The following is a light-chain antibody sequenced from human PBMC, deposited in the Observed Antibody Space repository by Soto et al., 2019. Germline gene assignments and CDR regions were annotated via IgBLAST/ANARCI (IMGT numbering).Light chain of an antibody. CDR3: SSYAGSNNFGVV. CDR2: EVS. CDR1: SSDVGGYNY. J-gene: IGLJ2*01. V-gene: IGLV2-8*01. Sequence: QSALTQPPSASGSPGQSVIISCTGTSSDVGGYNYVSWYQQHPGKAPKLMIYEVSKRPSGVPDCFSGSKSGNTASLTVSGLQAEDEADYYCSSYAGSNNFGVVFGGGTKLTVL.